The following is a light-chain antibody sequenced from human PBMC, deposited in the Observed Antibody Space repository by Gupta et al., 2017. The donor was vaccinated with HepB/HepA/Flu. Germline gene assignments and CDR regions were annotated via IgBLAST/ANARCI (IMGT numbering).Light chain of an antibody. J-gene: IGKJ3*01. Sequence: DIQMTQSPSSLSASVGDRVTITCQASQDISNYLNWYQQKPGKAPNLLIYDASNFETGVPSRFSGTGSVTHITFTISSLQRQDIAPHYCQHDYNAFFTFGGGTRVDIK. CDR1: QDISNY. CDR3: QHDYNAFFT. CDR2: DAS. V-gene: IGKV1-33*01.